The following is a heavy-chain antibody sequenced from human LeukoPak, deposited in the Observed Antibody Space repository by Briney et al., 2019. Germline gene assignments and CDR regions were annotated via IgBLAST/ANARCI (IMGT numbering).Heavy chain of an antibody. Sequence: GGSLRLSCAASGFTFSSYDMHWVRQATGKGLEWVSGIGTAGDTYYPDSVKGRFTISRENAKNSLYLQMNSLRVDDTAVYYCARGHLPVVDGDDLSDAFDIWGQGTMVTVSS. J-gene: IGHJ3*02. CDR1: GFTFSSYD. D-gene: IGHD2-15*01. V-gene: IGHV3-13*01. CDR2: IGTAGDT. CDR3: ARGHLPVVDGDDLSDAFDI.